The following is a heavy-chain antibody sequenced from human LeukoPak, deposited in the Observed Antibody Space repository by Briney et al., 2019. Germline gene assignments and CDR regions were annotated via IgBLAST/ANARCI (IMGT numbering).Heavy chain of an antibody. CDR3: ARDTYSNYYFDY. V-gene: IGHV3-66*01. J-gene: IGHJ4*02. CDR2: IYSGGST. Sequence: GGSLRLSCAASGFTVSSNYMSWVRQAPGKGLEWVSVIYSGGSTYYADSVKGRFTISRDNSKSTLYLQMNSLRAEDTAVYYCARDTYSNYYFDYWGQGTLVTVSS. CDR1: GFTVSSNY. D-gene: IGHD4-11*01.